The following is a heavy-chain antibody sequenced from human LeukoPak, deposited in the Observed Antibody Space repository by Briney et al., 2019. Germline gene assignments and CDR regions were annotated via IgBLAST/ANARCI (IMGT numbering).Heavy chain of an antibody. D-gene: IGHD2-8*01. CDR1: GDSFSNYY. V-gene: IGHV4-4*09. CDR2: IYPSGNT. CDR3: ARHGLNYYFMDV. J-gene: IGHJ6*03. Sequence: SETLSLTCTVSGDSFSNYYWSWIRQPPGKGLEWTGNIYPSGNTNSNPSLKSRVTMSVDTSKKQFSLKLSSVTAADTAVFYCARHGLNYYFMDVWGRGTTVTVSS.